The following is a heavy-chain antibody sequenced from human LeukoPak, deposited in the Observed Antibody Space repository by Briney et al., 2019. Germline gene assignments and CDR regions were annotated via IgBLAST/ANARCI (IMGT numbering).Heavy chain of an antibody. V-gene: IGHV6-1*01. Sequence: SQTLSLTCAISGDGVSSNSAAWNWIRQSPSRGLEYLGRTYYRSKWESDYAASVKSRITITPDTSKNEISLQLQSVSPEDTAVYYCARARHLGPGFHYWGQGTLVTVSS. D-gene: IGHD1-14*01. CDR1: GDGVSSNSAA. CDR2: TYYRSKWES. J-gene: IGHJ4*02. CDR3: ARARHLGPGFHY.